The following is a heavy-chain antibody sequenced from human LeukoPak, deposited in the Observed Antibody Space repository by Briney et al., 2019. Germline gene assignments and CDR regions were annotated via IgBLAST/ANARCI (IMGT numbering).Heavy chain of an antibody. CDR3: AMAVAPYPGYYYYYMDV. Sequence: GGSLRLSCAASGFTFSSYAMSWVRQAPGKGLEWVANIKQDGSEKYYVDSVKGRFTISRDNAKNSLYLQMNSLRAEDTAVYYCAMAVAPYPGYYYYYMDVWGKGTTVTVSS. CDR2: IKQDGSEK. J-gene: IGHJ6*03. D-gene: IGHD6-19*01. CDR1: GFTFSSYA. V-gene: IGHV3-7*01.